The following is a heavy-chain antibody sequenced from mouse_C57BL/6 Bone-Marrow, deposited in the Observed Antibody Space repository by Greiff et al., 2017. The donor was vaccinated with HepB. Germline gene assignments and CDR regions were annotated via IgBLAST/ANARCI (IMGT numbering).Heavy chain of an antibody. CDR3: VRPLYDYDLGAMDY. V-gene: IGHV10-1*01. D-gene: IGHD2-4*01. J-gene: IGHJ4*01. CDR1: GFSFNTYA. Sequence: EAGGGLVQPKGSLKLSCAASGFSFNTYAMNWVRQAPGKGLEWVARIRSKSNNYATYYADSVKDRFTISRDDSESMLYLQMNNLKTEDTAMYYCVRPLYDYDLGAMDYWGQGTSVTVSS. CDR2: IRSKSNNYAT.